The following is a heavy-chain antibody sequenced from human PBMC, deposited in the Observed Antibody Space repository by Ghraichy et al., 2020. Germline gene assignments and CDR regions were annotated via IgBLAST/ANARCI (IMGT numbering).Heavy chain of an antibody. CDR1: GYTFTGYY. J-gene: IGHJ5*02. CDR3: AREGAGSSSSWNWFDP. V-gene: IGHV1-2*02. Sequence: GESLNISCKASGYTFTGYYMHWVRQAPGQGLEWMGWINPNSGGTNYAQKFQGRVTMTRDTSISTAYMELSRLRSDDTAVYYCAREGAGSSSSWNWFDPWGQGTLVTVSS. D-gene: IGHD6-6*01. CDR2: INPNSGGT.